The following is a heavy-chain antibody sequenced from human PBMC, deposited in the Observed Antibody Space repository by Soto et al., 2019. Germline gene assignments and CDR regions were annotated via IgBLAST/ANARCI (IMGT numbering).Heavy chain of an antibody. Sequence: GGSLRLSCAASGFTVSTKYMSWVRQAPGKGLEWVSVIYSGGSTFYADSVRGRFTISRDNSKNTVNLQMNSLRAEDTAVYYCARGSGGRSLFYYYGVDVWGQGTTVTVS. CDR2: IYSGGST. J-gene: IGHJ6*02. CDR1: GFTVSTKY. D-gene: IGHD2-15*01. CDR3: ARGSGGRSLFYYYGVDV. V-gene: IGHV3-66*01.